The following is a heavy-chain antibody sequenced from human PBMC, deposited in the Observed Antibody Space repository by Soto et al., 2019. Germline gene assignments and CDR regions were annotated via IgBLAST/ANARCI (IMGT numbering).Heavy chain of an antibody. J-gene: IGHJ1*01. D-gene: IGHD3-10*01. V-gene: IGHV3-21*05. CDR3: AREWFGEYF. CDR1: GFTFSRYS. Sequence: ETLSLSCAASGFTFSRYSMTWFRQAPGKGLEWVSYIGTTFDYIFYADSVRGRFTISRDNAKNSLYLQMNSLRVEDTAVYYCAREWFGEYFWGQGTLVTVSS. CDR2: IGTTFDYI.